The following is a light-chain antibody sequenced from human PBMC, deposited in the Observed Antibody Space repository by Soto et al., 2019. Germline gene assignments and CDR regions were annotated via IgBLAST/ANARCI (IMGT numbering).Light chain of an antibody. CDR2: GAS. J-gene: IGKJ1*01. Sequence: EIVMTQSPATLSVSPRERVTLSCRASQSVSSNLAWYQQKPGQAPRLLIYGASTRVTDIPARFSGSGSGTEFTLTISSLQSEDFAVYYCQQYNNWPPWTFGQGTKVEIK. CDR3: QQYNNWPPWT. V-gene: IGKV3-15*01. CDR1: QSVSSN.